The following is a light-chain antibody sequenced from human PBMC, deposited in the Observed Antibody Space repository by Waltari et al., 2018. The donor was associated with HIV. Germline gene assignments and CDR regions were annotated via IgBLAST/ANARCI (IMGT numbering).Light chain of an antibody. CDR1: KLGDKY. J-gene: IGLJ2*01. CDR3: QAWDSNTAHVL. CDR2: QDR. V-gene: IGLV3-1*01. Sequence: SYDLTQPPSVSVSPGQTASITCSGDKLGDKYASWYQQKAGQSPVLGIFQDRQRPSGTPDRFSGSNAGNTATLTISGTQAMDEADYYCQAWDSNTAHVLFGGGTKVTVL.